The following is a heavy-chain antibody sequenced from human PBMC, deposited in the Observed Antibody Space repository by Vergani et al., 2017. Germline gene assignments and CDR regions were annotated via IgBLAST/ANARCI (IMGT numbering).Heavy chain of an antibody. CDR3: AKGGGGYSSSLYYYYMDV. J-gene: IGHJ6*03. Sequence: EVDLVESGGGLVQPGGSLRLSCEASGFSFPGYAMSWVRQAPGKGLEWVSSVSGSSATPYYADSVKGRFIISRDNSKNTLYLQMNSLRAEDTAVYYCAKGGGGYSSSLYYYYMDVWGKGTTVTVSS. V-gene: IGHV3-23*04. CDR1: GFSFPGYA. CDR2: VSGSSATP. D-gene: IGHD6-6*01.